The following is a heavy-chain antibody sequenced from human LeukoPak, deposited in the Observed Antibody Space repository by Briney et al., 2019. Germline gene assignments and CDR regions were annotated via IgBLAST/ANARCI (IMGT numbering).Heavy chain of an antibody. D-gene: IGHD1-26*01. J-gene: IGHJ4*02. CDR2: IYYSGST. Sequence: SETLSLTCTVSGGSISSYYWSWIRQPPGKGLEWIGYIYYSGSTNYNPSLKSRVTISVDTSKNQFSLKLSSVTAADTAVYYCARLPYYMSFDYWGQGTLVTVSS. V-gene: IGHV4-59*08. CDR1: GGSISSYY. CDR3: ARLPYYMSFDY.